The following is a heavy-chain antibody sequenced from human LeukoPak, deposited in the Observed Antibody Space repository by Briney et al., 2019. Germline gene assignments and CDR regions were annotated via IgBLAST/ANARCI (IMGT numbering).Heavy chain of an antibody. CDR1: GGSSSGYY. V-gene: IGHV4-34*01. CDR3: ARGGVGAFDI. CDR2: IYYSGST. Sequence: SETLSLTCAVYGGSSSGYYWSWIRQPPGKGLEWIGSIYYSGSTYYNPSLKSRVTISVDTSKNQFSLKLSSVTAADTAVYYCARGGVGAFDIWGQGTMVTVSS. D-gene: IGHD2-15*01. J-gene: IGHJ3*02.